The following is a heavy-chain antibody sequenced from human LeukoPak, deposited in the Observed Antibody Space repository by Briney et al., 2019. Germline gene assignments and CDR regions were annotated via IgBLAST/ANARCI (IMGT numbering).Heavy chain of an antibody. CDR3: ARRRYYDSTGYFD. D-gene: IGHD3-22*01. CDR1: GGFISSSSYY. CDR2: IYYSGRT. Sequence: SETLSLTCTVSGGFISSSSYYWGWIRQPPGKGLEWIGDIYYSGRTYYNPSLRNRVSISLDTSMNHFSLTLSSVTAADTAVYYCARRRYYDSTGYFDWGRGSLVIVSS. J-gene: IGHJ1*01. V-gene: IGHV4-39*02.